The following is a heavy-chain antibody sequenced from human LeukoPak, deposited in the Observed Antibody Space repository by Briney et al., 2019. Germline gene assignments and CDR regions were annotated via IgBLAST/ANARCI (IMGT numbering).Heavy chain of an antibody. CDR2: INPSGGST. CDR3: ARGPGPADDGGGYCFDY. Sequence: GASVKVSCKASGYTFTIYYLYWVRQAPGQGLEWMGVINPSGGSTTSAQKFQGRVTMTRDTSTSTVYMELRSLRSEDTAVYYCARGPGPADDGGGYCFDYWGQGTLVTVSS. J-gene: IGHJ4*02. V-gene: IGHV1-46*01. D-gene: IGHD3-22*01. CDR1: GYTFTIYY.